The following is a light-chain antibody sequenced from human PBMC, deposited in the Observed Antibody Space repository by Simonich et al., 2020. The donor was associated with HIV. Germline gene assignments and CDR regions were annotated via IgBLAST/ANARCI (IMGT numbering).Light chain of an antibody. CDR1: SGSIANNY. V-gene: IGLV6-57*01. CDR2: DDS. Sequence: NFMLTQPHSVSESPGKTVTISCTPSSGSIANNYVQWYQQRPVISPTTVIYDDSQRPSVVPVRFSGTIDISSNSASLTNSGQKTEDEADYSCQSYDSSNPVVFGGGTKLTVL. CDR3: QSYDSSNPVV. J-gene: IGLJ2*01.